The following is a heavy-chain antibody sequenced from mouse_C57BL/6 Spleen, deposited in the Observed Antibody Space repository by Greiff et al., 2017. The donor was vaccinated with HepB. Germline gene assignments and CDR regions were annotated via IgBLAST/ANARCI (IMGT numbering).Heavy chain of an antibody. D-gene: IGHD2-4*01. CDR1: GFTFSDYY. V-gene: IGHV5-16*01. CDR2: INYDGSST. J-gene: IGHJ1*03. CDR3: ARERYDYDGWYFDV. Sequence: EVNLVESEGGLVQPGSSMKLSCTASGFTFSDYYMAWVRQVPEKGLEWVANINYDGSSTYYLDSLKSRFIISRDNAKNILYLQMSSLKSEDTATYYCARERYDYDGWYFDVWGTGTTVTVSS.